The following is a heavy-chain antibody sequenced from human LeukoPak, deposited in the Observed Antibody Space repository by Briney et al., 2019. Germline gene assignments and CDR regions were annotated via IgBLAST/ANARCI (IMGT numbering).Heavy chain of an antibody. J-gene: IGHJ4*02. Sequence: GGSLRLSCAASGFTFSSYSMNWVRQAPGKGLEWVSSISSSSSYIYYADSVKGRFTISRDNAKNSLYLQMNSLRAEDTAVYYCARVDSGYSGYGPFLNWGRGTLVTVSS. CDR2: ISSSSSYI. V-gene: IGHV3-21*01. CDR3: ARVDSGYSGYGPFLN. D-gene: IGHD5-12*01. CDR1: GFTFSSYS.